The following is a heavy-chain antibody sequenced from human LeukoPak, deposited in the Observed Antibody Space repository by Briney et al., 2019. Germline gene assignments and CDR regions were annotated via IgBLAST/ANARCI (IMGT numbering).Heavy chain of an antibody. CDR3: AKPTTVTADYYYGADV. CDR1: GFTFSDYY. Sequence: GGSLRLSCAASGFTFSDYYMSWIRQAPGKGLEWVSYISSSGSTIYYADSVKGRFTISRDNAKNSLYLQMNSLRAEDTAVYYCAKPTTVTADYYYGADVWGQGTTVTVSS. D-gene: IGHD4-17*01. CDR2: ISSSGSTI. J-gene: IGHJ6*02. V-gene: IGHV3-11*01.